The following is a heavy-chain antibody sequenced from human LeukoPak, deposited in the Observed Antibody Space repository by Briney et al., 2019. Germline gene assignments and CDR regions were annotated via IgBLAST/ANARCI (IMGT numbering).Heavy chain of an antibody. Sequence: SETLSLTCTVAGGSVSNYYWSWIRQPPGKGLEWIGYIHYTGSTNYNPSRESRVTISVDAPKNQFSRKLSSVTAADTAVYYCARDLSSSRYNSFDPWGQGTLVTVSS. V-gene: IGHV4-59*02. CDR2: IHYTGST. CDR1: GGSVSNYY. J-gene: IGHJ5*02. CDR3: ARDLSSSRYNSFDP. D-gene: IGHD6-13*01.